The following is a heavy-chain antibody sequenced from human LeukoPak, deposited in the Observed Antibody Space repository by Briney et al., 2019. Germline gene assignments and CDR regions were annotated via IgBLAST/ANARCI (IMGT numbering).Heavy chain of an antibody. V-gene: IGHV4-34*01. CDR3: ARRHLGSGSSLRAFDI. Sequence: PSETLSLTCAVYGGSFSGYYWSWIRQPPGKGLEWIGEINHSGSTNYNPSLKSRVTISVDTSKNQFSLKLSSVTAADTAVYYCARRHLGSGSSLRAFDIWGQGTMVTVSS. CDR1: GGSFSGYY. D-gene: IGHD1-26*01. CDR2: INHSGST. J-gene: IGHJ3*02.